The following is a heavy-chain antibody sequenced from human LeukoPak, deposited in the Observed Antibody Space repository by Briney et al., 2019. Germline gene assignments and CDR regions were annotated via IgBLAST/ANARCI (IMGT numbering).Heavy chain of an antibody. CDR2: IYSGGST. J-gene: IGHJ4*02. CDR3: ARRGVGAEDY. CDR1: GFTFSSYA. V-gene: IGHV3-66*04. Sequence: GGSLRLSCAASGFTFSSYAMSWVRQAPGKGLEWVSVIYSGGSTYYADSVKGRFTISRDNSKNTLYLQMNSLRAEDTAVYYCARRGVGAEDYRGQGTLVTVSS. D-gene: IGHD1-26*01.